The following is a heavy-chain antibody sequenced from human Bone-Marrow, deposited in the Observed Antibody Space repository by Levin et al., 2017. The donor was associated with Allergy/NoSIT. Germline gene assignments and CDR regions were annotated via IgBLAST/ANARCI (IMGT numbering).Heavy chain of an antibody. J-gene: IGHJ6*03. D-gene: IGHD2-2*01. V-gene: IGHV7-4-1*02. CDR2: INTNTENP. Sequence: GASVKVSCQASGYGFTFYAMNWVRQAPGRGLEWMGWINTNTENPTYAQAFTGRFVFSLDTSAGTAYLQISDLRAEDTAIYYCARGGYCSGTTCSWPWYYYMGVWGKGTTVTVSS. CDR1: GYGFTFYA. CDR3: ARGGYCSGTTCSWPWYYYMGV.